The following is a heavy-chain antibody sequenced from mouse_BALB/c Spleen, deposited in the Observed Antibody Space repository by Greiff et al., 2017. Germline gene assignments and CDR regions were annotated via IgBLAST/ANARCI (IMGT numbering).Heavy chain of an antibody. CDR1: GYTFTSYW. Sequence: QVQLQQPGAELVKPGASVKLSCKASGYTFTSYWMHWVKQRPGQGLEWIGEIDPSDSYTNYNQKFKGKATLTVDKSSSTAYMQLSSLTSEDSAVYYCARGDGSRYYAMDYWGQGTSVTVSS. CDR2: IDPSDSYT. CDR3: ARGDGSRYYAMDY. V-gene: IGHV1-69*02. D-gene: IGHD1-1*01. J-gene: IGHJ4*01.